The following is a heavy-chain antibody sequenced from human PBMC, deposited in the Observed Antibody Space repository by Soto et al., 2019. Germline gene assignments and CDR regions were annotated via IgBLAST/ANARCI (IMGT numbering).Heavy chain of an antibody. D-gene: IGHD3-22*01. V-gene: IGHV3-21*01. CDR3: ARGPDDSSGYYYSVVDY. CDR1: GFTFRSFG. Sequence: GGSLRLSCAASGFTFRSFGMNWVRQAPGKGLELVSSISSGTSYIYYADSVTGRFTISRDNAKNSLYLQMNSLRAEDTAVYYCARGPDDSSGYYYSVVDYWGKGTLVTVSS. CDR2: ISSGTSYI. J-gene: IGHJ4*02.